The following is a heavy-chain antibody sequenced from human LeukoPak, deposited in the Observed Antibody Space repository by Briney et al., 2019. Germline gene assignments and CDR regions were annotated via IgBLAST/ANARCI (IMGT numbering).Heavy chain of an antibody. V-gene: IGHV4-39*01. D-gene: IGHD3-22*01. CDR2: VRYSGTT. CDR1: GASITSVSDY. CDR3: ARHYYGSSVWGYYLDN. Sequence: SETLSLTCTVSGASITSVSDYWGWFRQPPGKGLEWIGSVRYSGTTYHSPSLRSRLTMSIDTSKNQFSLKLSSVTAADTAVYHCARHYYGSSVWGYYLDNWGQGTLVAVSS. J-gene: IGHJ4*02.